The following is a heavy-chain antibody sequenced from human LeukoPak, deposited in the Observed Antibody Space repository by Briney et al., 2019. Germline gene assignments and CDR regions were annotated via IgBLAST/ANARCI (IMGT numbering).Heavy chain of an antibody. J-gene: IGHJ4*02. CDR2: LSGSGGST. V-gene: IGHV3-23*01. CDR3: AKHYYDFWSGFSPYFFDY. CDR1: GFTFNDYA. D-gene: IGHD3-3*01. Sequence: GGSLRLSCGASGFTFNDYAMSWVRQAPGKGLEWVSALSGSGGSTYYADSVKGRFTISRDNSKNTLYLQMNSLRAEDTAIYYCAKHYYDFWSGFSPYFFDYWGQGTLVTVSS.